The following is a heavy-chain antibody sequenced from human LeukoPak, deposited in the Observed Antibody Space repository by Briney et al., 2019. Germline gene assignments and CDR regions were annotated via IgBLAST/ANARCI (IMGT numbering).Heavy chain of an antibody. Sequence: SETPSLTCTVSGYSISSGYYWGWIRQPPGKGLEWIGSIYHSGSTYYNPPLKSRVTISVDTSKNQFSLKLSSVTAADTAVYYCARDPYSGSYGAYYYYYMDVWGKGTTVTISS. J-gene: IGHJ6*03. CDR2: IYHSGST. CDR3: ARDPYSGSYGAYYYYYMDV. CDR1: GYSISSGYY. V-gene: IGHV4-38-2*02. D-gene: IGHD1-26*01.